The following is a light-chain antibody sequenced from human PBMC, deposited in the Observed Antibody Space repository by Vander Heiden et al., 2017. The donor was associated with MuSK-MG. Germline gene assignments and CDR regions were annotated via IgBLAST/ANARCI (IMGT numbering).Light chain of an antibody. V-gene: IGKV1-39*01. CDR2: AAS. CDR3: QRSAGTRWT. J-gene: IGKJ1*01. CDR1: QSISSY. Sequence: DIQMTQSPSSLSASVGDRVTITCRASQSISSYLNWYQQKPGKAPKLLIYAASSLQSGVPSRFSGSASATDFTLTISMLHPEDFATYYCQRSAGTRWTFGQGTKVEIK.